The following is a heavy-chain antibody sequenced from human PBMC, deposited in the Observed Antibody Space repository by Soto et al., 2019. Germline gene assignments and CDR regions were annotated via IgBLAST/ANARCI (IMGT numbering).Heavy chain of an antibody. CDR1: GYSFTDYY. J-gene: IGHJ6*02. CDR3: ARGGYCDTVNCYEVYYYGMDV. V-gene: IGHV1-2*02. D-gene: IGHD2-2*03. Sequence: QVQMVQSGAEVKKPGASVRVSCKTSGYSFTDYYIHWVRQAPGQGLEWMGWINPNSGGTNYARKFQGRVTLTRDTSINTAYMELSSLTSDDTAVFHCARGGYCDTVNCYEVYYYGMDVWGQGTTVSVSS. CDR2: INPNSGGT.